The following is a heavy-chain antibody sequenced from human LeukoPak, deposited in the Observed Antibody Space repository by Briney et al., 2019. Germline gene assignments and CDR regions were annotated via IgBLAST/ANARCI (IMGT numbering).Heavy chain of an antibody. CDR3: ARDIAAGLDY. Sequence: SETLSLTCIVSGGSISSTSYYWGWIRQSPGKGLEWIGSFYYSGSIFDNRSLRSRVTISVDTSKNQFSLKLSSVTAADTAVYCCARDIAAGLDYWGQGTLVTVSS. D-gene: IGHD6-6*01. CDR2: FYYSGSI. CDR1: GGSISSTSYY. V-gene: IGHV4-39*07. J-gene: IGHJ4*02.